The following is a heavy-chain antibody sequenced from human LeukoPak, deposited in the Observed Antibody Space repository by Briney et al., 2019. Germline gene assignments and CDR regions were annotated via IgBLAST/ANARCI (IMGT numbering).Heavy chain of an antibody. CDR2: IHYDGNNK. D-gene: IGHD3-10*02. J-gene: IGHJ6*04. V-gene: IGHV3-30*02. CDR1: GFSFSSSA. CDR3: AELGITMIGGV. Sequence: PGGSLRLSCAASGFSFSSSAMHWVRQAPGKGLDWVAFIHYDGNNKYYADSVKGRFTISRDNAKNSLYLQMNSLRAEDTAVYYCAELGITMIGGVWGKGTTVTISP.